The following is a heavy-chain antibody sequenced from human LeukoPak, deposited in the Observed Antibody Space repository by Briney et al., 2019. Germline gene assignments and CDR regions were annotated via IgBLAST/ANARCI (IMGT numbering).Heavy chain of an antibody. V-gene: IGHV1-2*02. CDR1: GYTFTGYS. D-gene: IGHD5-12*01. CDR3: AKKVRGPSHPLDF. CDR2: INPENGGT. J-gene: IGHJ4*02. Sequence: GASVKVSCKASGYTFTGYSIHWVRQAPGQGLEWMGWINPENGGTGYAHKFQGRVTMTSDTSISTAYMELRSLRSDDTAVYYCAKKVRGPSHPLDFWGQGTLVTVSS.